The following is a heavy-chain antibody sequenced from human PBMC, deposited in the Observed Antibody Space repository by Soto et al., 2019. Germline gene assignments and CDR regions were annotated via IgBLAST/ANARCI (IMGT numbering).Heavy chain of an antibody. CDR1: GASFTSNDW. D-gene: IGHD1-7*01. CDR2: IYRTGST. CDR3: ASRDPGTSLDY. Sequence: SETLSLTCAVSGASFTSNDWWTWVRQPPGRGLEWIGEIYRTGSTNYNPSLKSRVTISLDKSENQFSLKVTSLTAADTAVYYCASRDPGTSLDYWGQGTLVTVSS. J-gene: IGHJ4*02. V-gene: IGHV4-4*02.